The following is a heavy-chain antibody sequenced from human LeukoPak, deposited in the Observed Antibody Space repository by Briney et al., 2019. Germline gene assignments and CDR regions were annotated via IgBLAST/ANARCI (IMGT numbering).Heavy chain of an antibody. D-gene: IGHD2-2*01. CDR2: IYTSGST. CDR1: GGSISSYY. CDR3: ASSPDIVVVPAASWTFDI. Sequence: SETLSLTCTVSGGSISSYYWSWIRQPAGKGLEWIGRIYTSGSTNYNPSLKSRVTMSVDTSKNQFSLKLSSVTAADTAVYYCASSPDIVVVPAASWTFDIWGRGTMVTVSS. J-gene: IGHJ3*02. V-gene: IGHV4-4*07.